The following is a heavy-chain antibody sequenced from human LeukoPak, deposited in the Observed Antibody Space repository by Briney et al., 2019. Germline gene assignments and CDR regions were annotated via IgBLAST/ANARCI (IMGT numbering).Heavy chain of an antibody. V-gene: IGHV4-4*07. CDR1: GSSISSYF. CDR3: ARENYYDSSGIDY. J-gene: IGHJ4*02. CDR2: FYTSGST. D-gene: IGHD3-22*01. Sequence: SETLSLTCTVSGSSISSYFWTWIRQPAGKGLEWIGRFYTSGSTNYNPSLKSRVTMSVDTSKNQFSLKLSSVTAADTAVYYCARENYYDSSGIDYWGQGTLVTVSS.